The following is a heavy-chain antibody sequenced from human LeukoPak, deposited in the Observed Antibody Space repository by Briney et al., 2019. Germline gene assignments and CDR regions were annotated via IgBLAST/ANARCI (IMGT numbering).Heavy chain of an antibody. J-gene: IGHJ4*02. CDR1: GYTFTSYD. CDR3: ARVTGSIDY. CDR2: MNPKSGNT. D-gene: IGHD1-26*01. V-gene: IGHV1-8*01. Sequence: ASVKVSCKASGYTFTSYDINWVRQATGQGLEWMGWMNPKSGNTGFAQKFQGTVTMTRDTSISTAYMELGSLRSEDTAVYYCARVTGSIDYWGQGTLVTVSS.